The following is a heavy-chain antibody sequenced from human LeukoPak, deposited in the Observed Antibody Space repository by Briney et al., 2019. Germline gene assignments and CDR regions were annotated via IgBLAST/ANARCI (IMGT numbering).Heavy chain of an antibody. D-gene: IGHD3-3*01. CDR1: GGSISSYY. V-gene: IGHV4-39*07. J-gene: IGHJ4*02. CDR2: IYHSGST. CDR3: ARSPKLRFLEWLAFHSQKVFDY. Sequence: PSETLSLTCTVSGGSISSYYWGWIRQPPGKGLEWIGSIYHSGSTYYNPSLKSRVTISVDTSKNQFSLKLSSVTAADTAVYYCARSPKLRFLEWLAFHSQKVFDYWGQGTLVTVSS.